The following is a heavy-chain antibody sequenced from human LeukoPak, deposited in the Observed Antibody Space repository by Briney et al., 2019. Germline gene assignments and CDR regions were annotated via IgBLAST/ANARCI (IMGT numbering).Heavy chain of an antibody. CDR2: ISSSGSTI. Sequence: LSRTCSVYGGSFSGYYWSWVRQAPGQGLEGVSYISSSGSTIYYADSVKGRFTMSRDNAKNSLYLQMNSLRAEDTAVYYCAELGITMIGGVWGKGTTVTISS. CDR1: GGSFSGYY. CDR3: AELGITMIGGV. D-gene: IGHD3-10*02. V-gene: IGHV3-11*04. J-gene: IGHJ6*03.